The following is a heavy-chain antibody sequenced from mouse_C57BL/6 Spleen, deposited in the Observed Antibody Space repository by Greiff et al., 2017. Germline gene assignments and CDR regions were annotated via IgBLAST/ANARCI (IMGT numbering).Heavy chain of an antibody. J-gene: IGHJ4*01. V-gene: IGHV2-6*01. Sequence: QVQLKESGPGLVAPSQSLSITCTVSGFSLTSYGVDWVRQSPGKGLEWLGVIWGVGSTNYNSALKSRLSISKDNSKSQVFLKMNSLQTDDTAMYYCDSDGDYGSSYEAMDYWGQGTSVTVSS. CDR1: GFSLTSYG. CDR3: DSDGDYGSSYEAMDY. D-gene: IGHD1-1*01. CDR2: IWGVGST.